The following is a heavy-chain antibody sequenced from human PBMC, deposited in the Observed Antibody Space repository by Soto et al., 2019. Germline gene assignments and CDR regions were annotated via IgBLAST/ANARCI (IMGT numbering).Heavy chain of an antibody. Sequence: QVQLMQSGAEVKKPGASVKVSCKASGDTFTDYYIHWVRQAPGQGLEWMGTVNPSGGHTTYAQHCAGRATMTRDTSTRTLYMERTRLTSDDKDIYYCARGGDVVVVTAALDYWGQGTMVTVSS. D-gene: IGHD2-21*02. CDR2: VNPSGGHT. V-gene: IGHV1-46*01. CDR1: GDTFTDYY. CDR3: ARGGDVVVVTAALDY. J-gene: IGHJ4*02.